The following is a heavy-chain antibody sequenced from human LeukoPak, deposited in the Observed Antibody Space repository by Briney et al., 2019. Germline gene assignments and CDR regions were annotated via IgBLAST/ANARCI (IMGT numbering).Heavy chain of an antibody. V-gene: IGHV3-23*01. CDR2: VSESGDIT. J-gene: IGHJ4*02. Sequence: GSLRLSCAASGFTFSSYAMSWVRQAPGKGLEWVSVVSESGDITHYAESVRGRFTISRDNSKNTLYLEMNRLRSDDTAIYYCAKDIAQGYTFGTIEEDYWGQGTLVTVAS. CDR3: AKDIAQGYTFGTIEEDY. CDR1: GFTFSSYA. D-gene: IGHD5-12*01.